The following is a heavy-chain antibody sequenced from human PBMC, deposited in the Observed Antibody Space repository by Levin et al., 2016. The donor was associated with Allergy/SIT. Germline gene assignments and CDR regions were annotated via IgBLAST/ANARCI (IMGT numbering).Heavy chain of an antibody. CDR2: ISSSSSYT. Sequence: WIRQPPGKGLEWVSYISSSSSYTNYADSVKGRFTISRDNAKNSLYLQMNSLRAEDTAVYYCARVSARYSSSWPFDPWGQGTLVTVSS. CDR3: ARVSARYSSSWPFDP. J-gene: IGHJ5*02. D-gene: IGHD6-13*01. V-gene: IGHV3-11*06.